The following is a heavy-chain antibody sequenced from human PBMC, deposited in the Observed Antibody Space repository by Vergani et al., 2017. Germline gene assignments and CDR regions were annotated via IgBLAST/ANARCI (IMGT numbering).Heavy chain of an antibody. CDR2: ISGSGGST. Sequence: EVQLLESGGGLVQPGGSLRLSCAASGFTFSSYAMSWVRQAPGKGLVWVSAISGSGGSTYYADSVKGRFTISRDNSKNTLYLQMNSLRAEDTAVDYCAKEAVRNYYDSSGYLTYWGQGTLVTVSS. CDR3: AKEAVRNYYDSSGYLTY. D-gene: IGHD3-22*01. V-gene: IGHV3-23*01. CDR1: GFTFSSYA. J-gene: IGHJ4*02.